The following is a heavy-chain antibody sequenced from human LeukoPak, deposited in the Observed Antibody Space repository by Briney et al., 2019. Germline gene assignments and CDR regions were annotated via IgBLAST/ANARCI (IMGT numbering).Heavy chain of an antibody. CDR3: ARLSAL. Sequence: ASVKVSCKTSGYPFSDYYMHWIRQAFGLGLESMGWINPKNGDTKYAQRSQGRLTITMDTSIDTVYMELRSLRYDDTAVYYCARLSALWGQGTLVTVSS. V-gene: IGHV1-2*02. CDR1: GYPFSDYY. CDR2: INPKNGDT. J-gene: IGHJ4*02.